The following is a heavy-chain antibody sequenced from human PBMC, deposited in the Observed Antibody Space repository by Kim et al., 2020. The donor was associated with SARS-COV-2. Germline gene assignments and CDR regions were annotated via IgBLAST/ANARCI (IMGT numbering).Heavy chain of an antibody. J-gene: IGHJ4*02. CDR3: ARLTHSSSWIGP. D-gene: IGHD6-13*01. Sequence: NYSPSFQGHVTISADKSISTAYLQWSSLKASDTAMYYCARLTHSSSWIGPWGQGTLVTVSS. V-gene: IGHV5-10-1*01.